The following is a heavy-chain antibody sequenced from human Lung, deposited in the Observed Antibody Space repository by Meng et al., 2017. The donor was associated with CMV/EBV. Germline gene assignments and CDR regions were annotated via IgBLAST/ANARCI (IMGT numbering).Heavy chain of an antibody. J-gene: IGHJ4*02. CDR2: IRYDGNKK. CDR1: GFSFSSYG. Sequence: GGSLRLXCAASGFSFSSYGMQWVRQAPGKGLEWVTFIRYDGNKKYYVDSVKGRFTISRDNSKNMLYLQMNSLRAEDTAVYYCAKDDSAYFDFRSGYSTPPDYWGQGKXVNGAS. CDR3: AKDDSAYFDFRSGYSTPPDY. V-gene: IGHV3-30*02. D-gene: IGHD3-3*01.